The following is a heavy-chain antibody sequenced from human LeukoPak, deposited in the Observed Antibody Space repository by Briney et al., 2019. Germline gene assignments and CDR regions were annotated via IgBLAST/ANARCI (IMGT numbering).Heavy chain of an antibody. D-gene: IGHD5-18*01. CDR1: GFTFSSYS. CDR3: ARGPFVDTAMVFDY. V-gene: IGHV3-21*01. CDR2: ISSSSSYI. Sequence: GGSLRLSCAASGFTFSSYSMNWVRQAPGKGLEWVSSISSSSSYIYYADSVKGRFTISRDNAKNSLHLQMNSLRAEDTAVYYCARGPFVDTAMVFDYWGQGTLVTVSS. J-gene: IGHJ4*02.